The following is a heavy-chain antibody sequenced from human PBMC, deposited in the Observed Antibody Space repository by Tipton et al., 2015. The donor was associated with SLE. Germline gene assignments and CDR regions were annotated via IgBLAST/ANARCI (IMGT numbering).Heavy chain of an antibody. CDR1: TGSFSGYY. Sequence: TLSLTCTVYTGSFSGYYWSWIRQPPGKGLEWIGEINHSGSTNYNPSLKSRVTISVDTSKNQFSLKLSSVTAADTAVYYCARHGILTLVVYFWGQGTLVSVSS. V-gene: IGHV4-34*01. CDR3: ARHGILTLVVYF. CDR2: INHSGST. J-gene: IGHJ4*02. D-gene: IGHD2-8*02.